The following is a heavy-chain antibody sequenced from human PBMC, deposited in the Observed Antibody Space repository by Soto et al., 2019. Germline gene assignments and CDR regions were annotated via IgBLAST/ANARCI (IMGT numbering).Heavy chain of an antibody. D-gene: IGHD1-26*01. J-gene: IGHJ4*02. CDR2: ISDIGNNT. Sequence: GGSLRLSCAASGFTFGAYGMGWVRQAPGKGLEWVSSISDIGNNTHYADSVKGRFTMSRDNSKNTLFLQMNNLRAGDTAMYYCAKGLSVSDVCDHWGQGTLVTVSS. V-gene: IGHV3-23*01. CDR3: AKGLSVSDVCDH. CDR1: GFTFGAYG.